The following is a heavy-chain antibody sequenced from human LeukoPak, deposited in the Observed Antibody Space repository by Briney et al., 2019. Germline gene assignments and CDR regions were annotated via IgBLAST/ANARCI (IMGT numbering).Heavy chain of an antibody. CDR1: GYSFSNYW. Sequence: GESLKISCKTSGYSFSNYWIGWVRQVPGRGLEWMAIIYPGDSDTKYSPSFQGQVTISADRSISTAYLQWSSLKALDVAMYYCVRRGGNEFDYWGQGTLVTVSS. D-gene: IGHD6-25*01. CDR2: IYPGDSDT. V-gene: IGHV5-51*01. J-gene: IGHJ4*02. CDR3: VRRGGNEFDY.